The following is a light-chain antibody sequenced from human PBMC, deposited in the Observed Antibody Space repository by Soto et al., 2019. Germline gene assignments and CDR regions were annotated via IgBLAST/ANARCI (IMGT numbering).Light chain of an antibody. Sequence: DIQMTQFPSTLSASVGDRVTLTCRASQNIGSWLAWYQQKPGKAPKVLIYDVSNLETGVPSRFSGSGSGTEFTLTISSLQPDDFATYYCQQYNTYWTVGQGNKVDIK. CDR1: QNIGSW. CDR3: QQYNTYWT. V-gene: IGKV1-5*01. J-gene: IGKJ1*01. CDR2: DVS.